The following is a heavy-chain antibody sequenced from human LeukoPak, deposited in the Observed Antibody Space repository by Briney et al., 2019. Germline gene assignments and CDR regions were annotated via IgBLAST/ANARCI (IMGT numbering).Heavy chain of an antibody. CDR2: IYSGGST. CDR3: ARRAGGYSHPYDY. Sequence: GGSLRLSCAASGFTFSSYWMSWVRQAPGKGLEWVSLIYSGGSTDYTDSVKGRFTSSRDNSKNTLYLQMNSLRAEDTAVYYCARRAGGYSHPYDYWGQGTLVTVSS. V-gene: IGHV3-53*01. J-gene: IGHJ4*02. CDR1: GFTFSSYW. D-gene: IGHD4-23*01.